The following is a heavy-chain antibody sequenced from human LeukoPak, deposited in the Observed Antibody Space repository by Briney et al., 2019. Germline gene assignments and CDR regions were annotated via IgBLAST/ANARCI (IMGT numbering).Heavy chain of an antibody. Sequence: LETLSLTCAVYGGSFSGYYWSWIRQPPGKGLEWIGEINHSGSTNYNPSLKSRVTISVDTSKNQFSLKLSSVTAADTAVYYCARGGGSYYSGAFDIWGQGTMVTVSS. CDR3: ARGGGSYYSGAFDI. CDR1: GGSFSGYY. D-gene: IGHD1-26*01. J-gene: IGHJ3*02. CDR2: INHSGST. V-gene: IGHV4-34*01.